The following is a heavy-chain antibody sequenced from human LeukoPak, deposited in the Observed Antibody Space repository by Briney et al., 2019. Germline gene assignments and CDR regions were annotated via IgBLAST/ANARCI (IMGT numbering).Heavy chain of an antibody. CDR2: IYYSGST. D-gene: IGHD6-13*01. CDR1: GGSISSSSYY. J-gene: IGHJ6*03. CDR3: ARGPAYSSSWYDNYYYMDV. Sequence: SETLSLTCTVSGGSISSSSYYWGWIRQPPGKGLEWIGSIYYSGSTYYNPSLKSRVTISVDTSKNQFSLKLSSVTAADTAVYYCARGPAYSSSWYDNYYYMDVWGKGTTVTISS. V-gene: IGHV4-39*01.